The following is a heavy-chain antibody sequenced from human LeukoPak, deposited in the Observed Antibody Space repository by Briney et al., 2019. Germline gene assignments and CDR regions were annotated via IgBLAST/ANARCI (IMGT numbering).Heavy chain of an antibody. CDR3: ARDRGYCTSDDCYRWLHY. CDR1: GFTFNSYG. D-gene: IGHD2-8*01. J-gene: IGHJ4*02. Sequence: PGGSLGLSCAASGFTFNSYGMSWVRQAPGKGLEWVSYISHTSESTYYADSVRGRFSISRDDAKSSLYLQMNSLRDEDTAVYYCARDRGYCTSDDCYRWLHYWGQGTLVIVSS. CDR2: ISHTSEST. V-gene: IGHV3-48*02.